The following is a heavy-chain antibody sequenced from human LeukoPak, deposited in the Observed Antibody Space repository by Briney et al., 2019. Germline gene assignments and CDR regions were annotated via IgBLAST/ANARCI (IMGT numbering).Heavy chain of an antibody. CDR2: INPSDGAT. D-gene: IGHD4-11*01. CDR1: GYTFAMYY. Sequence: ASVKVSCKASGYTFAMYYIHWVRQAPGQGLEWMGMINPSDGATTYAQRFQGRLTMTRDMSTTTVYMDLRSLRSEDTAVYYCARDRTPNWSAYSNPTFHYWGQGTLVTVSS. CDR3: ARDRTPNWSAYSNPTFHY. V-gene: IGHV1-46*01. J-gene: IGHJ4*02.